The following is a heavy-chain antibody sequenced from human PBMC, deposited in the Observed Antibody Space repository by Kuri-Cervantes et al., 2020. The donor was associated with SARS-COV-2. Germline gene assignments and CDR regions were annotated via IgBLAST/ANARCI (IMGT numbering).Heavy chain of an antibody. D-gene: IGHD2-2*02. CDR2: INPSGGST. CDR1: GYTFTSYY. Sequence: ASVKVSCKASGYTFTSYYMHWVRQAPGQGLEWMGIINPSGGSTSYAQKFQGRVTMTRDTSTSTVYMELSSLRSEDTAVYYCARERPSVVVPAAIFQGPYYYYYMDVRGKGTTVTVSS. CDR3: ARERPSVVVPAAIFQGPYYYYYMDV. V-gene: IGHV1-46*03. J-gene: IGHJ6*03.